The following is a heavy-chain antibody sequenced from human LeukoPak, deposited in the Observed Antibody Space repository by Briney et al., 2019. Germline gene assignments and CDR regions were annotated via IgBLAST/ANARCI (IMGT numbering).Heavy chain of an antibody. Sequence: SETLSLTCTVSGGSISSYYWSWIRQPPGKGLEWIGYIYSSGSTNYNPSLKSRVTIFVDTSKNQFSLKLSSVTAADMAVYYCARRSSTWSFDYWGQGTLVTVSS. CDR1: GGSISSYY. D-gene: IGHD6-13*01. CDR2: IYSSGST. V-gene: IGHV4-59*08. J-gene: IGHJ4*02. CDR3: ARRSSTWSFDY.